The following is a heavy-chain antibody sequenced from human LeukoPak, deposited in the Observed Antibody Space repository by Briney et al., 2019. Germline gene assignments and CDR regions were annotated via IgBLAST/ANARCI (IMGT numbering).Heavy chain of an antibody. V-gene: IGHV3-7*01. CDR2: INVDGSEK. CDR1: GFSLSNHW. CDR3: ARGHYGLDV. Sequence: GGSLRLSCAASGFSLSNHWVTWVRQAPGKGPEWVAHINVDGSEKDFWDSVRGRFTISRDNSKNSVYLQMNTLRVEDTAVYHCARGHYGLDVWGQGTTVNVSS. J-gene: IGHJ6*02.